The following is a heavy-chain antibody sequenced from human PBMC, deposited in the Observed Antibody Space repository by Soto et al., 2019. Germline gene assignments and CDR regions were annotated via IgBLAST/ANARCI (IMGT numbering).Heavy chain of an antibody. Sequence: QLQLQESGPGLVKPSETLSLTCTVSGGSISSSSYYWGWIRQPPGKGLEWIGSIYYSGSTYYNPSLTRRVAISVDTSKNQCSPKLSSVTAADTAVYYCARHDWAKPFDYWGQGTLVTVSS. CDR3: ARHDWAKPFDY. D-gene: IGHD3-9*01. CDR2: IYYSGST. V-gene: IGHV4-39*01. J-gene: IGHJ4*02. CDR1: GGSISSSSYY.